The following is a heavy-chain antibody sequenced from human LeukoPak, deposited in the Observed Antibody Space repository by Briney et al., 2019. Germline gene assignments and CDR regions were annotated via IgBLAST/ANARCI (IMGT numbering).Heavy chain of an antibody. D-gene: IGHD3-9*01. Sequence: ASVKVSCKASGYTFTSYGISWVRQAPGQGLEWMGWISAYNGNTNYAQKLQGRVTMTTDTSTSTAYMELRSLRSDDTAVYYCARDPFPRLVVLRMTGPYWYFDLWGRGTLVTVSS. V-gene: IGHV1-18*01. CDR3: ARDPFPRLVVLRMTGPYWYFDL. J-gene: IGHJ2*01. CDR1: GYTFTSYG. CDR2: ISAYNGNT.